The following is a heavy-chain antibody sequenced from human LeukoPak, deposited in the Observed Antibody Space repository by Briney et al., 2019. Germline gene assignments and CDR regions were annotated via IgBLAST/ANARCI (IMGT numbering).Heavy chain of an antibody. J-gene: IGHJ4*02. CDR3: ARVQGVTETLYYFDY. CDR1: GGSISSYY. D-gene: IGHD2-21*02. V-gene: IGHV4-4*07. Sequence: SETLSLTCTASGGSISSYYWSWIRQPAGKGQEWIGRIYTSGTTNYNPSLKSRVTMSVDTSKNQFSLRLSSVTAADTAVYYCARVQGVTETLYYFDYWGQGTLVTVSS. CDR2: IYTSGTT.